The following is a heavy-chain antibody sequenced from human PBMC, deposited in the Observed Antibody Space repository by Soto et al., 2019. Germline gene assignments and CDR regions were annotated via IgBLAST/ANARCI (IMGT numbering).Heavy chain of an antibody. Sequence: PSETLSLTCSVSGASISSSNWWSWVRQPPGKGLEWIGEIYHSGSTSYNPSLKSRVTISVDKSKNQFSLKLSSVTAADTAVYYCAGRGDGYYDSSGYYVTDDYWGQGTLVTVSS. CDR3: AGRGDGYYDSSGYYVTDDY. D-gene: IGHD3-22*01. CDR2: IYHSGST. J-gene: IGHJ4*02. CDR1: GASISSSNW. V-gene: IGHV4-4*02.